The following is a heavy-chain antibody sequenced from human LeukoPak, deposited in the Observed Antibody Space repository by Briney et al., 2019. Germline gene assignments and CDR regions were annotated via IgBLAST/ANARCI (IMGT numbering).Heavy chain of an antibody. CDR2: IYTSGST. Sequence: SETLSLTCTVSGGSISSGSYYWSWIRQPAGKGLEWIGRIYTSGSTNYNPSLKSRVTISVNTSKNQFSLKLSSVTAADTAVYYCARGGDIVVVPAAMSSDAFDIWGQGTMVTVSS. CDR1: GGSISSGSYY. D-gene: IGHD2-2*01. CDR3: ARGGDIVVVPAAMSSDAFDI. V-gene: IGHV4-61*02. J-gene: IGHJ3*02.